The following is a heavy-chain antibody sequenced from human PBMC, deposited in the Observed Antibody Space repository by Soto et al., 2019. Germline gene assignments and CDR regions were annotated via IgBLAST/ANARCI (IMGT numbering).Heavy chain of an antibody. J-gene: IGHJ4*02. CDR3: AREVEALDS. Sequence: VPLVESGGGVVQPGRSLRLSCAASGFTFSSYAMHWVRQAPGKGLEWVAVISYDGSNKYYADSVKGRFTISRDNSKNTLSLQMNSLRGEDTAVYYCAREVEALDSWGQGTLVTVSS. V-gene: IGHV3-30-3*01. D-gene: IGHD2-15*01. CDR2: ISYDGSNK. CDR1: GFTFSSYA.